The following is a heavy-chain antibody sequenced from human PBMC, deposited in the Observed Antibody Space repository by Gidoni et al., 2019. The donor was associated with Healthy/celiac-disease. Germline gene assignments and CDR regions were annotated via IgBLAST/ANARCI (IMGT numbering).Heavy chain of an antibody. Sequence: EVQLVESGGGLVKPGGSLRLSCSASGFTFSSYSMNWVRQAPGKGLEWGSSISSSSSYIYYADSVKGRFTISRDNAKNALYLQMNSLRAEDTAVYYCARDLELSLDAHEGVFDYWGQGTLVTVSS. CDR1: GFTFSSYS. CDR3: ARDLELSLDAHEGVFDY. J-gene: IGHJ4*02. D-gene: IGHD1-7*01. V-gene: IGHV3-21*01. CDR2: ISSSSSYI.